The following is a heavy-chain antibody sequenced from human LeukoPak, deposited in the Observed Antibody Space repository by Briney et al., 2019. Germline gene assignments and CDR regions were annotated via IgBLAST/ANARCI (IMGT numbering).Heavy chain of an antibody. CDR2: IYYSGST. CDR1: GGSISSGGYY. J-gene: IGHJ6*02. Sequence: NASQTLSLTCTVSGGSISSGGYYWSWIRQHPGKGLEWIGYIYYSGSTYYNPSLKSRVTISVDTSKNQFSLKLSSVTAADTAVYYCARDGIAAAGTTYGMDVWGQGTTVTVSS. V-gene: IGHV4-31*03. D-gene: IGHD6-13*01. CDR3: ARDGIAAAGTTYGMDV.